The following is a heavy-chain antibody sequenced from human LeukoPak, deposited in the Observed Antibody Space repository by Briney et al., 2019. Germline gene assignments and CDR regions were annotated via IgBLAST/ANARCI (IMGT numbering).Heavy chain of an antibody. Sequence: GGSLRLSCAASGFTFSDYYMNWIRQAPGKGLEWVSSISGGSRTINYAYSVNGRFTTSRDNAKNSLFLQMNSLRAEDTAVYYCARAGQSDYWGQGTLVTVSS. CDR2: ISGGSRTI. CDR1: GFTFSDYY. V-gene: IGHV3-11*01. CDR3: ARAGQSDY. J-gene: IGHJ4*02.